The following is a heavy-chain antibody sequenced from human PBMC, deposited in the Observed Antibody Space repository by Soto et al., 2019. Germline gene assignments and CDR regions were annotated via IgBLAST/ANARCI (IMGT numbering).Heavy chain of an antibody. D-gene: IGHD2-8*01. V-gene: IGHV1-8*01. CDR2: MNPNSGNT. CDR1: GYTFTSYD. J-gene: IGHJ4*02. CDR3: ARAQKYCTNGVCYTGPKNY. Sequence: ASVKVSCKASGYTFTSYDINWVRQATGQGLEWMGWMNPNSGNTGYAQKFQGRVTMTRNTSISTAYMELSSLRSEDTAVYYCARAQKYCTNGVCYTGPKNYWGQGTLVTVSS.